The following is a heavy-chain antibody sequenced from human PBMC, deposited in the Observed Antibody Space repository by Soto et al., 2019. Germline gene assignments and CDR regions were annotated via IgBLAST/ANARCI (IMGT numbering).Heavy chain of an antibody. CDR3: ARDVIAVRPGWFDS. CDR1: GYSFSSYG. D-gene: IGHD6-6*01. CDR2: ISAYNDNT. V-gene: IGHV1-18*01. J-gene: IGHJ5*01. Sequence: QVQPVQSGAELKKPGASVKVSCKASGYSFSSYGISWVRQAPGQGLEWMGWISAYNDNTNYAQKLQGRGTITTDTSTNAAYMVLRSLRSDNTAVYYCARDVIAVRPGWFDSWGQGTLVTVSS.